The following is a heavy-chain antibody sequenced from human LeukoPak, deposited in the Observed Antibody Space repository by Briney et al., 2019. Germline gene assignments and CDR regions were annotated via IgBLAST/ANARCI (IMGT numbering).Heavy chain of an antibody. CDR2: INPNSGGT. CDR1: GYTFTGCY. D-gene: IGHD3-22*01. J-gene: IGHJ4*02. Sequence: ASVKVSCKASGYTFTGCYMHWVRQAPGQGLEWMGWINPNSGGTNYAQKFQGRVTMTRDTSISTAYMELSRLRSDDTAVYYCARDLIYDSSGYYPPLGYWGQGTLVTVSS. V-gene: IGHV1-2*02. CDR3: ARDLIYDSSGYYPPLGY.